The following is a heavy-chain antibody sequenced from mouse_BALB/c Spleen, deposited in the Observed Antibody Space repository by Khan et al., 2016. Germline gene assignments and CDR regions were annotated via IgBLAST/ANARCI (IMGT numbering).Heavy chain of an antibody. J-gene: IGHJ4*01. V-gene: IGHV3-8*02. Sequence: EVQLQESGPSLVKPSQTLSLTCSVTGDSITSGYWNWIRKFPGNKLEYMGYISYSGSTYYNPSLTSRISITRDTSKNQYYLQLNSVTTEDTATYXCARWDGNYGYYAMDYWGQGTSVTVSS. CDR3: ARWDGNYGYYAMDY. CDR2: ISYSGST. CDR1: GDSITSGY. D-gene: IGHD2-1*01.